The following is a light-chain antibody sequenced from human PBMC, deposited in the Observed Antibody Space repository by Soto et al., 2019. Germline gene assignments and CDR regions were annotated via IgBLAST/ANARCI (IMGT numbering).Light chain of an antibody. J-gene: IGKJ1*01. CDR2: SAS. Sequence: DIQMTQSPSSLSASVGDRVTITCRASQSISSYLNWYQHKPGKAPKLLIYSASTLQTGVPSRFSGSGSGTGFTLTITSLQPEDFGTYYCHQTYSTPQTFGQGTKVDIK. CDR3: HQTYSTPQT. CDR1: QSISSY. V-gene: IGKV1-39*01.